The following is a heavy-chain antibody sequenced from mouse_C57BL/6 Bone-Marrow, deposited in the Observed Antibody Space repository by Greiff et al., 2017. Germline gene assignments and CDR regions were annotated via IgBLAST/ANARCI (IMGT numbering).Heavy chain of an antibody. D-gene: IGHD1-1*01. J-gene: IGHJ3*01. CDR1: GFTFSDYG. CDR3: ARRPLYYGSSPAWFAY. V-gene: IGHV5-17*01. Sequence: EVKPVESGGGLVKPGGSLKLSCAASGFTFSDYGMHWVRQAPEKGLEWVAYISSGSSTIYYADTVKGRFTISRDNAKNTLFLQRTSLRSEDTAMYYCARRPLYYGSSPAWFAYWGQGTLVTVSA. CDR2: ISSGSSTI.